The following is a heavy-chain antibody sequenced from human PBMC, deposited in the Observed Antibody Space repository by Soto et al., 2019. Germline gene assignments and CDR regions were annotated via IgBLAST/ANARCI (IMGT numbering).Heavy chain of an antibody. Sequence: EVQLVESGGGLVRPGVSLRLSCAASGFTFSRYSMNWVRQAPGKGLEWVSSISSPTNYIYYADSMKGRFSVSRDNAKNSVYLDMNSLSAEDTAVYYCARESEDLTSNFDYLGQGTLVTVSS. J-gene: IGHJ4*02. CDR1: GFTFSRYS. CDR2: ISSPTNYI. CDR3: ARESEDLTSNFDY. V-gene: IGHV3-21*01.